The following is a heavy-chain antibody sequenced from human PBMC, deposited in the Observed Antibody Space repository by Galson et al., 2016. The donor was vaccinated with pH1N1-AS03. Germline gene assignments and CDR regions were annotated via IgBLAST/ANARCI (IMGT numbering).Heavy chain of an antibody. J-gene: IGHJ3*02. CDR1: GGSTSGGNSY. CDR2: IDASGST. Sequence: TLSLPCAVSGGSTSGGNSYWSWIRQPAGKGLEWIGRIDASGSTNYNPSLKSRVTISVDTSNNQFSLNLRSVTAADTAVYYCARYYFEFLMEVGLVAGTEMGAFDIWGRGTAVTVSS. CDR3: ARYYFEFLMEVGLVAGTEMGAFDI. V-gene: IGHV4-61*02. D-gene: IGHD6-19*01.